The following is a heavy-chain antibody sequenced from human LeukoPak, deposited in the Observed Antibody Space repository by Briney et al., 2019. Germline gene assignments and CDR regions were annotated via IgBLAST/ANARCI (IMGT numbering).Heavy chain of an antibody. V-gene: IGHV4-39*07. D-gene: IGHD5-24*01. Sequence: SETLSLTCTVSGGSISSSSYYWGWIRQPPGKGLEWIGSIYYSGSTYYNPSLKSRVTISVDTSKNQFSLRLSSVTAADTAVYYCARRRDGYSSFDYWGQGTLVTVSS. CDR2: IYYSGST. J-gene: IGHJ4*02. CDR1: GGSISSSSYY. CDR3: ARRRDGYSSFDY.